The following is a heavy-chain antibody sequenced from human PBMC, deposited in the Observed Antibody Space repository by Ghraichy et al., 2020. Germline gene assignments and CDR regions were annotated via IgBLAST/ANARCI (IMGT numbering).Heavy chain of an antibody. CDR3: TTFGDYLVRVDS. Sequence: GGSLRLSCAASGVTFNNAWMNWVRQAPGKGLEWVGRIKSKNDGGTTDYAAPVRGRFTISRDDSKNTLFLQMNSLKTEDTAVYYCTTFGDYLVRVDSWGQGTLVTVSS. D-gene: IGHD3-10*02. CDR1: GVTFNNAW. J-gene: IGHJ4*02. CDR2: IKSKNDGGTT. V-gene: IGHV3-15*07.